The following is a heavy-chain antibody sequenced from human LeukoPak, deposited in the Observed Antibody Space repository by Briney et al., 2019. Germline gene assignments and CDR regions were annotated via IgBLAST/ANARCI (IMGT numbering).Heavy chain of an antibody. CDR2: ISGGYNGDS. V-gene: IGHV1-18*01. Sequence: ASVKVSCKTSGYNFRHYGISWVRQAPGQGLEWMAWISGGYNGDSNYALKLRGRLTMTTDTSTSTAYMELRSLRSEDTAVYYCARDRRLGDGYTTFDYWGQGTLVTVSS. J-gene: IGHJ4*02. D-gene: IGHD5-24*01. CDR3: ARDRRLGDGYTTFDY. CDR1: GYNFRHYG.